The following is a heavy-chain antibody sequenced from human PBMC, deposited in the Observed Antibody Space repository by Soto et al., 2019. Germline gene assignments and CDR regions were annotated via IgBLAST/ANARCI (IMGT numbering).Heavy chain of an antibody. J-gene: IGHJ3*02. V-gene: IGHV1-69*13. D-gene: IGHD5-12*01. CDR2: IITIFGTA. Sequence: ASVNVSCKASGGTFSSYAISWVRQAPGQGLEWMGGIITIFGTANYAQKFQGRVTITADESTSTAYMELSSLRSEDTAVYYCARVDHSGYDYDAFDIWGQGTMVTVSS. CDR1: GGTFSSYA. CDR3: ARVDHSGYDYDAFDI.